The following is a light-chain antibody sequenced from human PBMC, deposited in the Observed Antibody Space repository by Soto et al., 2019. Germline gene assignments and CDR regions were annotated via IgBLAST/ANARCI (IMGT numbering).Light chain of an antibody. V-gene: IGKV1-5*01. CDR1: QSISNW. CDR2: DAS. CDR3: QQYNSYWT. J-gene: IGKJ1*01. Sequence: IRRTPSAASVSAYVRDRVTXXCRASQSISNWLAWYQQKPGKAPKLLIFDASNLESGAPSRFSGSGSGTDFTLTISSLQPDDFATYYCQQYNSYWTVGQGTKVDI.